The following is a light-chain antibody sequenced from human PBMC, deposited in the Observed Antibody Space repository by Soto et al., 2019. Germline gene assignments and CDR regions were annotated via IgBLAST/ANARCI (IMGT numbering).Light chain of an antibody. CDR2: GAS. CDR1: QSVSDN. J-gene: IGKJ1*01. Sequence: EIVMTQSPATLSVSPGERATLSRRASQSVSDNLAWYQQKPGLAPRLLIFGASNRVTGIPARFSGSGSGTEFTLTISSLQSEDFAVYYCHQYKNWPGTFGQGTKVDIK. CDR3: HQYKNWPGT. V-gene: IGKV3-15*01.